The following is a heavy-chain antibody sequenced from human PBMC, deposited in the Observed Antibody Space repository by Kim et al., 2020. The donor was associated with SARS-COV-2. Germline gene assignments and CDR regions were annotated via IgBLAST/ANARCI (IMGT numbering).Heavy chain of an antibody. Sequence: SETLSLTCTVSGGSISSSSYYWGWIRQPPGKGLEWIGSIYYSGSTYYNPSLKSRVTISVDTSKNQFSLKLSSVTAADTAVYYCVALGLEIVPAAISRYYYYYMDVWGKGTTVTVSS. V-gene: IGHV4-39*01. J-gene: IGHJ6*03. CDR3: VALGLEIVPAAISRYYYYYMDV. D-gene: IGHD2-2*01. CDR1: GGSISSSSYY. CDR2: IYYSGST.